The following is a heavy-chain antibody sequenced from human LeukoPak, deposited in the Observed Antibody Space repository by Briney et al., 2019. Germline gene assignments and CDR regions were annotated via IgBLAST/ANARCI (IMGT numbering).Heavy chain of an antibody. CDR1: GGFISSYY. CDR2: FYTSGSA. V-gene: IGHV4-4*07. CDR3: ARDPAPWNSGADWFDP. J-gene: IGHJ5*02. Sequence: SETLSLTCTVSGGFISSYYWSWIRQPAGKGLEWIRRFYTSGSANYNPSLKSRVTMSVDTSKNHFSLKLSSVTAADTAVYYCARDPAPWNSGADWFDPWGQGTLVTVSS. D-gene: IGHD1/OR15-1a*01.